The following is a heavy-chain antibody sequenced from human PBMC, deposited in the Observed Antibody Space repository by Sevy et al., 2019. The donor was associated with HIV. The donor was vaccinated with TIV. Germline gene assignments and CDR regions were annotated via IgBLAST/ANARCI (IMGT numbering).Heavy chain of an antibody. J-gene: IGHJ4*02. Sequence: GGSLRLSCAASGFTFSKYSMSWVRQPPGKGLEWVSTLCFGCGEINYADSVKGRFTISRDKSKSSEYLQMNNLGPEDTAGYYCAREGCTKPHDYWGQGTLVTVSS. CDR1: GFTFSKYS. V-gene: IGHV3-23*01. D-gene: IGHD2-8*01. CDR3: AREGCTKPHDY. CDR2: LCFGCGEI.